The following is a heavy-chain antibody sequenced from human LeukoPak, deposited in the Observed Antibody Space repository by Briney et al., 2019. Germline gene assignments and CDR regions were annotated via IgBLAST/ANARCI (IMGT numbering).Heavy chain of an antibody. D-gene: IGHD3-16*01. CDR1: GFTFSSYA. CDR2: ISYDGSNK. CDR3: ARSPPRRYYFDY. V-gene: IGHV3-30-3*01. J-gene: IGHJ4*02. Sequence: GGSLRLSCAASGFTFSSYAMHWVRQAPGKGLEWVAVISYDGSNKYYADSVKGRFTISRDNSKNTLYLQMNSLRAGDTAVYYCARSPPRRYYFDYWGQGTLVTVSS.